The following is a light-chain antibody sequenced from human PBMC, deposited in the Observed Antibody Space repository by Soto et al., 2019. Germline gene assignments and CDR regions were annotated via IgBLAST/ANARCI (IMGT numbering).Light chain of an antibody. CDR2: DAS. J-gene: IGKJ4*01. CDR3: QQRSHWPPVT. Sequence: ETVLTQSPATLSLYPGERATLSCRASQSFSTYLAWYQQKPGQAPRLLIYDASNRATGIPARFSGSGSGTDFTLTINSLEPEDVAVYYCQQRSHWPPVTFGGGTKVEIK. CDR1: QSFSTY. V-gene: IGKV3-11*01.